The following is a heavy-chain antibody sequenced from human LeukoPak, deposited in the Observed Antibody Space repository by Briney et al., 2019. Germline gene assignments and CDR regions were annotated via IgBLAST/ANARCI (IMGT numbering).Heavy chain of an antibody. V-gene: IGHV3-43*02. CDR2: ISGDGGST. D-gene: IGHD6-13*01. CDR1: GLTFDDYA. Sequence: GGSLRLSCAASGLTFDDYAMHWVRQAPGKGLEWVSLISGDGGSTYYADSVKGRFTISRDDSKNSLYLQMNSLRTEDTALYYCAKDIGGLGAAAGTFVYWGQGTLVTVSS. CDR3: AKDIGGLGAAAGTFVY. J-gene: IGHJ4*02.